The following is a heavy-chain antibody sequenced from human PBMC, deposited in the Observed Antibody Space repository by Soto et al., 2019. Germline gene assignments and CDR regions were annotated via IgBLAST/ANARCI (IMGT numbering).Heavy chain of an antibody. D-gene: IGHD2-2*01. CDR2: IYPGDSDT. CDR3: ARLGSSTGDYYYYGMGV. CDR1: GYSFTSYW. V-gene: IGHV5-51*01. J-gene: IGHJ6*02. Sequence: PGESLKISCKGSGYSFTSYWIGWVRQMPGKGLEWMGIIYPGDSDTRYSPSFQGQVTISADKSISTAYLQWSSLKASDTAMYYCARLGSSTGDYYYYGMGVWGQGTTVTVSS.